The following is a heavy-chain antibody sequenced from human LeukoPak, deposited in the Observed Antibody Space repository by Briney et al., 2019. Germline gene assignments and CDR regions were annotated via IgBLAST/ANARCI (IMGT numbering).Heavy chain of an antibody. J-gene: IGHJ4*02. CDR3: ARRPGPDDYGDY. CDR1: GYSFTRYW. V-gene: IGHV5-51*01. D-gene: IGHD4-17*01. Sequence: GESLKISCQGSGYSFTRYWIGWVRQMPGKGLEWMGIIYPGDSDTRYSPSFQGQVTISVDKSISTAYLQWGSLKASDTAMYYCARRPGPDDYGDYWGQGTLVTVSS. CDR2: IYPGDSDT.